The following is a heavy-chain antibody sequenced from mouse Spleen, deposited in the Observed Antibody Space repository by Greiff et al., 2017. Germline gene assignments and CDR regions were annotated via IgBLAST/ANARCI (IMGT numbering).Heavy chain of an antibody. V-gene: IGHV1-69*01. J-gene: IGHJ4*01. CDR2: IDPSDSYT. D-gene: IGHD4-1*01. CDR3: ARSLTIAGMDY. Sequence: VQLQQPGAELVMPGASVKLSCKASGYTFTSYWMHWVKQRPGQGLEWIGEIDPSDSYTNYNQKFKGKATLTVDKSSSTAYMQLSSLTSEDSAVYYCARSLTIAGMDYWGQGTSVTVSS. CDR1: GYTFTSYW.